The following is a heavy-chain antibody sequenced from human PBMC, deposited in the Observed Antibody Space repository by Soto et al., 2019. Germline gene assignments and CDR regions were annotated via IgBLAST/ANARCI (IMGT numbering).Heavy chain of an antibody. D-gene: IGHD1-26*01. CDR1: GYTFTGYY. CDR2: INHKSGDT. CDR3: ARSSGGYSYNGMDV. V-gene: IGHV1-2*02. J-gene: IGHJ6*02. Sequence: QEQLVQSGAEVKQPGASVKVSCKASGYTFTGYYIHWVRQAPGQGLEWMGWINHKSGDTKYAQKFQGRVTVTRDTSISTAYMELSRLRADDTAVYYCARSSGGYSYNGMDVWGQGTTVTVS.